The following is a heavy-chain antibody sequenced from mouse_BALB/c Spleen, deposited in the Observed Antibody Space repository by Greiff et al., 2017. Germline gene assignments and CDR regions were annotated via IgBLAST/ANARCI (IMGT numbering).Heavy chain of an antibody. CDR1: GFNIKDTY. Sequence: VHVKQSGAELVKPGASVKLSCTASGFNIKDTYMHWVKQRPEQGLEWIGRIDPANGNTKYDPKFQGKATITADTSSNTAYLQLSSLTSEDTAVYYCAREGYGSSYYAMDYWGQGTSVTVSS. CDR2: IDPANGNT. D-gene: IGHD1-1*01. J-gene: IGHJ4*01. CDR3: AREGYGSSYYAMDY. V-gene: IGHV14-3*02.